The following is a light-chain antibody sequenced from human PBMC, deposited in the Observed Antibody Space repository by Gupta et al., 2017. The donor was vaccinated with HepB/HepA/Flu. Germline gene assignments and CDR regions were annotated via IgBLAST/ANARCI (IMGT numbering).Light chain of an antibody. CDR2: WAS. CDR3: QQYYDTPTT. V-gene: IGKV4-1*01. CDR1: QNVLYSNNKDC. J-gene: IGKJ5*01. Sequence: DIVMTQSPDSLAVSLGERAPINCKSSQNVLYSNNKDCLAWYQQKPGHPPKLLISWASTRESGVPDRFSGSGSGTDFTLTISSLQAEDVAVYYCQQYYDTPTTFGQGTRLEIK.